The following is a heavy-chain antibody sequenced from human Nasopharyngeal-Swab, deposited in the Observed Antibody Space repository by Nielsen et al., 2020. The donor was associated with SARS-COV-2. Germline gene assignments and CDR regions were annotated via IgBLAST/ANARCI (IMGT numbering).Heavy chain of an antibody. V-gene: IGHV3-23*01. J-gene: IGHJ6*02. CDR3: AKDIKSSSSWSDNFQFYGMDV. D-gene: IGHD6-6*01. CDR2: ISASGRRT. Sequence: VRQAPGKGLEWVSVISASGRRTYYADSVKGRSTISRDNSKDTLYLQMNSLRAEETAVYYCAKDIKSSSSWSDNFQFYGMDVWVQGTTVTVSS.